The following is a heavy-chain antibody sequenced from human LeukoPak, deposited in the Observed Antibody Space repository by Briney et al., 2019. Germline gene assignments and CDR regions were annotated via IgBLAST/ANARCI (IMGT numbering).Heavy chain of an antibody. Sequence: GGSLRLSCAASGFTFDDYAMHWVRQAPGKGLEWVSGISWNSGSIGYADSVKGRFTISRDNSKNTLYLQMNSLRAEDTAVYYCAKGEGYCSSTSCFDLWGRGTLVTVSS. CDR3: AKGEGYCSSTSCFDL. CDR1: GFTFDDYA. J-gene: IGHJ2*01. CDR2: ISWNSGSI. D-gene: IGHD2-2*01. V-gene: IGHV3-9*01.